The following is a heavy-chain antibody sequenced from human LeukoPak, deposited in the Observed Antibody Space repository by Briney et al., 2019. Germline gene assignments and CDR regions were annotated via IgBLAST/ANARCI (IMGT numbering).Heavy chain of an antibody. J-gene: IGHJ4*02. CDR2: ISSSSSYI. V-gene: IGHV3-21*01. Sequence: PGGSLRLSCAASGFTFNSYAMNWVRQAPGKGLEWVSSISSSSSYIYYADSVKGRFTISRDNAKNSLYLQMNSLRAEDTAVYYCARGTYRYCSGGSCYFSHLDYWGQGTLVTVSS. D-gene: IGHD2-15*01. CDR3: ARGTYRYCSGGSCYFSHLDY. CDR1: GFTFNSYA.